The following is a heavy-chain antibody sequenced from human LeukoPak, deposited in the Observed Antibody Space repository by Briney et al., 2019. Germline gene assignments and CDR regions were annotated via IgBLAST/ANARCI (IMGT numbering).Heavy chain of an antibody. CDR1: GYSFTDYY. J-gene: IGHJ5*02. CDR2: INLNNGDI. CDR3: ARADRLHGGPYLIGP. Sequence: GASVKVSCKASGYSFTDYYMHWVRQAPGQGLEWMGWINLNNGDIKSAQKFQGRVTMTRGTSITTVYMEVSWLTSDDTAIYYCARADRLHGGPYLIGPWGQGTLVTVSS. D-gene: IGHD2-21*01. V-gene: IGHV1-2*02.